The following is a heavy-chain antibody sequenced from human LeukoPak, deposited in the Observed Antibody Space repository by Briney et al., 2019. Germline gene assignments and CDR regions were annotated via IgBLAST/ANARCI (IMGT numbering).Heavy chain of an antibody. J-gene: IGHJ5*02. Sequence: GGSLRLSCAASGFTLSNYWMHWVRQVPGKGLVWVSRINDDGRATFYADSVKGRFTISRDNAKNTLFLQINSPRAEDTAVYYCTRGPVDSLNWFDPWGQGTLVTVSS. CDR3: TRGPVDSLNWFDP. D-gene: IGHD5-12*01. CDR2: INDDGRAT. V-gene: IGHV3-74*01. CDR1: GFTLSNYW.